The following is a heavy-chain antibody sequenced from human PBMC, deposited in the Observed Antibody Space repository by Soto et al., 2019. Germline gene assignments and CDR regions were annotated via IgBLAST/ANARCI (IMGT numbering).Heavy chain of an antibody. V-gene: IGHV3-30*03. J-gene: IGHJ4*02. D-gene: IGHD3-10*01. CDR3: ATWFGAFDY. CDR2: ISYDGRNK. CDR1: GFTFSSYG. Sequence: QVQLVESGGGVVQPGRSLRLSCAASGFTFSSYGMHWVRQAPGKGLEWVAVISYDGRNKYYADSVKGRFTISRDNSKNPLYLQMNSLRAEDTAVYYCATWFGAFDYWGQGTLVTVSS.